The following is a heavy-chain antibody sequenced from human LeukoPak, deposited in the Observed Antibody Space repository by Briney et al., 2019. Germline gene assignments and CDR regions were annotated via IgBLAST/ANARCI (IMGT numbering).Heavy chain of an antibody. CDR3: TRDGPEVDY. V-gene: IGHV3-49*04. CDR2: IRSKAYGGTT. Sequence: PGRPLRLSCTASGFTFGDYAMSWVRQAPGKGLEWVGFIRSKAYGGTTEYAASVKGRITISRDDSKSIVYLQLNSLKTEDTAVYYCTRDGPEVDYWGQGTLVTVSS. J-gene: IGHJ4*02. CDR1: GFTFGDYA.